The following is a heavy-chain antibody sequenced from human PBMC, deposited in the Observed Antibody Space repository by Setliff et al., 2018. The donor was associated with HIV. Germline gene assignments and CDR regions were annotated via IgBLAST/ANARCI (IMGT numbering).Heavy chain of an antibody. CDR1: GGSISNSAYY. CDR3: ARHPPNLDWLDP. Sequence: SETLSLTCTVSGGSISNSAYYWGWIRQPPGKGLEWIGGIYYSGSTYYNSSLQSRVTISVDTSKNQFSLKVNSVTAADTAVYYCARHPPNLDWLDPWGQGTLVTVSS. CDR2: IYYSGST. J-gene: IGHJ5*02. V-gene: IGHV4-39*01.